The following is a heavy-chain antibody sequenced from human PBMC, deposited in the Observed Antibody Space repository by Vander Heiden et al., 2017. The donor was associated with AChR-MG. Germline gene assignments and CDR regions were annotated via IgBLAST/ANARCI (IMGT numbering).Heavy chain of an antibody. J-gene: IGHJ4*02. CDR3: ARDRLAAPNIYYFDS. V-gene: IGHV3-48*02. CDR2: ISSIGTTI. Sequence: EVQLAESGGGLVQRGGSLRLSCAGSGFTVSDYGMNWVRQAPGKGLKWISYISSIGTTIYNADFVKGRFTVSRDEAKNSLYLQMNSLTDEDTAVYYCARDRLAAPNIYYFDSWGQGTLVTVSS. D-gene: IGHD6-13*01. CDR1: GFTVSDYG.